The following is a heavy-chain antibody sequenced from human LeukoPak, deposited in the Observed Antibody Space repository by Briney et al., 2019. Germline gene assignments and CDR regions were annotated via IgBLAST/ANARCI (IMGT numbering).Heavy chain of an antibody. J-gene: IGHJ2*01. CDR3: ARAARPGFELSSWYFVL. CDR1: GFDFNNYD. Sequence: GGSLRLSCVGSGFDFNNYDLQWVRQAPGKELEWVAFIKFHGHETFYADSVEGRFTFSRDNSRNTVYLQMNSLRSEDTAVYYCARAARPGFELSSWYFVLWGRRTLVTVSS. D-gene: IGHD2-15*01. CDR2: IKFHGHET. V-gene: IGHV3-30*02.